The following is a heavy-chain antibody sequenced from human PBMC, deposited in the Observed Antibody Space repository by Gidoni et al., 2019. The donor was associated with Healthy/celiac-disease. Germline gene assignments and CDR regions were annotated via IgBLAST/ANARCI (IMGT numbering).Heavy chain of an antibody. CDR3: AKASPYGSGSYVFIFGY. V-gene: IGHV3-23*04. CDR1: GVPFSSYA. D-gene: IGHD3-10*01. J-gene: IGHJ4*02. Sequence: EVQLVESGGGLVQPGGSLRLSCAASGVPFSSYAMSWVRQAPGKGLEWVSAISGSGGSTYYADSVKGRFTISRDNSKNTLYLQMNSLRAEDTAVYYCAKASPYGSGSYVFIFGYWGQGTLVTVSS. CDR2: ISGSGGST.